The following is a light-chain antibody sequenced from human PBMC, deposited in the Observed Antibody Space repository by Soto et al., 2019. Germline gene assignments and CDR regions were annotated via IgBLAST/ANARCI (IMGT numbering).Light chain of an antibody. Sequence: QSVLTQPSSVSGAPGQRVTISCTGSSSNIGAGYVVHWYQQLPGTAPKLLIYDNNNRPSGVPDRFSGSRSGTSASLAISGLQAEDEADYYCQSYDSSLRGVFGGGTKVTVL. J-gene: IGLJ2*01. CDR3: QSYDSSLRGV. CDR2: DNN. CDR1: SSNIGAGYV. V-gene: IGLV1-40*01.